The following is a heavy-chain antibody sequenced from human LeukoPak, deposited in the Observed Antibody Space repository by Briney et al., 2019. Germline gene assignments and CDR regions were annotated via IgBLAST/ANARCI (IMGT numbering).Heavy chain of an antibody. D-gene: IGHD2-8*01. CDR3: AKDLGHGRDDYCTNGVCYPDY. V-gene: IGHV3-30*18. CDR1: GFTFSSYG. Sequence: GRSLRLSCAASGFTFSSYGMHWVRQAPGKGLEWVAVISYDGSNKYYADSVKGRFTISRDNSKNTLYLQMNSLRAEGTAVYYCAKDLGHGRDDYCTNGVCYPDYWGQGTLVTVSS. J-gene: IGHJ4*02. CDR2: ISYDGSNK.